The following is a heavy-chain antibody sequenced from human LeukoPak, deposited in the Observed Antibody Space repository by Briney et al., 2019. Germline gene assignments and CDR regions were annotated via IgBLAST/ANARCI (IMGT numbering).Heavy chain of an antibody. Sequence: GGSLRLSCAASGFTFDDYGMSWVRQAPGKGLEWVSGINWNGGSTGYADSVKGRFTISRDNAKNSLYLQMNSLRAADTAVYYCARDRGTWNDDGFDYWGQGTLVTVSS. CDR2: INWNGGST. J-gene: IGHJ4*02. D-gene: IGHD1-1*01. V-gene: IGHV3-20*04. CDR1: GFTFDDYG. CDR3: ARDRGTWNDDGFDY.